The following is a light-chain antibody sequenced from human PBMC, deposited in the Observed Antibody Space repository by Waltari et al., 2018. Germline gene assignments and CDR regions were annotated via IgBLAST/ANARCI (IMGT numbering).Light chain of an antibody. J-gene: IGLJ3*02. V-gene: IGLV1-44*01. CDR3: AAWDDSLSGKV. CDR1: SSNIGSNL. Sequence: QTVLTQPPSASGTPGQRVTISCSGSSSNIGSNLVNWYQQLPGTAPKLLVYRNNQRPSGVPDRFSGFKSGRSASLAISGLQSEDEADYYCAAWDDSLSGKVFGGGTKLTVL. CDR2: RNN.